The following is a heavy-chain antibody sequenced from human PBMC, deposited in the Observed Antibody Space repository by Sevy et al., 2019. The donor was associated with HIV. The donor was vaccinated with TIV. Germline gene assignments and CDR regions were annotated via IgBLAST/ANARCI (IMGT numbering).Heavy chain of an antibody. V-gene: IGHV3-7*01. CDR2: IKQDGSEK. Sequence: GGSLRLSCAASGFTFSYYWMSWVRQAPGKGLEWVANIKQDGSEKYYVDSVKGRFTISRDNAKNSLYLQMNSLRAEDTAVYYCARDLIYDFWSGSRAKNYYYYGMDVWGQGTTVTVSS. D-gene: IGHD3-3*01. CDR1: GFTFSYYW. J-gene: IGHJ6*02. CDR3: ARDLIYDFWSGSRAKNYYYYGMDV.